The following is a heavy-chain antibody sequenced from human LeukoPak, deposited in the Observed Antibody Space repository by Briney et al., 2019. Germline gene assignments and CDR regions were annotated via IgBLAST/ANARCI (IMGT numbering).Heavy chain of an antibody. D-gene: IGHD6-6*01. J-gene: IGHJ6*02. V-gene: IGHV4-59*11. Sequence: NPSETLSLTCTVSGGSISSHYWSWIRQPPGKGLEWIGYIYYSGSTNYNPSLKSRVTISVDTSKNQFSLKLSSVTAADTAVYYCAREPASSSVSGYYYYYGMDVWGQGTTVTVSS. CDR1: GGSISSHY. CDR3: AREPASSSVSGYYYYYGMDV. CDR2: IYYSGST.